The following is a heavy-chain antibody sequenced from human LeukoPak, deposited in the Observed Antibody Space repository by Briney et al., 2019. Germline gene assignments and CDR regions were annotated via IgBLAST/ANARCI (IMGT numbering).Heavy chain of an antibody. CDR2: IYWDDDK. CDR3: AHRALWEHYFDH. J-gene: IGHJ4*02. D-gene: IGHD1-26*01. V-gene: IGHV2-5*02. CDR1: GFSLSTSGVG. Sequence: SGPTLVNPTQTLRLTCTFSGFSLSTSGVGVGWIRQPPGKALEWLALIYWDDDKRYSPSLKTRLTVTKDTSKNQVVLTMTNMDPVDTATYYCAHRALWEHYFDHWGQGTLVTVSS.